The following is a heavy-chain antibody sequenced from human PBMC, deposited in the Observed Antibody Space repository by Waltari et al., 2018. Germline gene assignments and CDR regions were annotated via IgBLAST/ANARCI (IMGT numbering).Heavy chain of an antibody. D-gene: IGHD1-26*01. J-gene: IGHJ4*02. V-gene: IGHV1-46*01. CDR1: GYTFTSYY. CDR2: SNPMGGST. CDR3: ARSTKSGSYYFDY. Sequence: QVQLVQSGAEVKKPGASVKVSCKASGYTFTSYYMHWVRQAPGQGLEWMGRSNPMGGSTSYEQKFQGRVTMTRDKSTSTVYMELSSLRSEDTAVYYCARSTKSGSYYFDYWGQGTLVTVSS.